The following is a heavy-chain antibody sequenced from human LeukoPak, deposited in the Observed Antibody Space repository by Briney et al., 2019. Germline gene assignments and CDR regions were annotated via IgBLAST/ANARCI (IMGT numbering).Heavy chain of an antibody. CDR2: INTNTGNP. Sequence: GASVKVSCKASGYTFDIYALIWVRQAPGQGLELMGWINTNTGNPTYAQGFTGRFVFSLDTSVSTAYLQIRSLKAEDTAVYYCARDYTLTLGTTTYFQHWGQGTLVTVSS. V-gene: IGHV7-4-1*02. CDR1: GYTFDIYA. J-gene: IGHJ1*01. CDR3: ARDYTLTLGTTTYFQH. D-gene: IGHD1-7*01.